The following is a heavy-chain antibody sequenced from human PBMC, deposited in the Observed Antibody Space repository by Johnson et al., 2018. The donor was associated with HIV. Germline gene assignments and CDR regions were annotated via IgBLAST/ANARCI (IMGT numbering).Heavy chain of an antibody. Sequence: MQLVESGGGLVKSGGSLRLSCAASGFTFSSYWMHWVRQGPGKGLVWVSRINSDGSSTRYADSVKGRFTISRDNAKNTLYLQMNSLRAEDTAVYYCARERDTDMAGDAFDIWGQGTMVTVSS. V-gene: IGHV3-74*01. D-gene: IGHD5-18*01. CDR1: GFTFSSYW. J-gene: IGHJ3*02. CDR3: ARERDTDMAGDAFDI. CDR2: INSDGSST.